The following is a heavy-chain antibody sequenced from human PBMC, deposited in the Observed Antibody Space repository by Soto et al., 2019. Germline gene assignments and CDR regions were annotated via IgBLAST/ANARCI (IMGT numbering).Heavy chain of an antibody. J-gene: IGHJ4*02. Sequence: VQLVESGGALVKPGGSLRLSCVGSDFSLSGSYMSWVRQAPGKGLEWLSLISMSGSYKTYAASVEGRFTISRDNVKNILYLQMDSLRAEDTAVYYCASRGHCSNGQCHPFDSWGQGTQVTVSS. D-gene: IGHD2-8*01. CDR2: ISMSGSYK. V-gene: IGHV3-11*06. CDR3: ASRGHCSNGQCHPFDS. CDR1: DFSLSGSY.